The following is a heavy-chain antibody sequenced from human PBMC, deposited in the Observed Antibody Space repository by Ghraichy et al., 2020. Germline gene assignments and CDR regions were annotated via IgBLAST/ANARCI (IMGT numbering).Heavy chain of an antibody. D-gene: IGHD1-26*01. CDR1: GGSITRSTYY. CDR3: ARNKNNGNYVVFDI. V-gene: IGHV4-39*07. J-gene: IGHJ3*02. CDR2: LYFSGNT. Sequence: SETLSLTCTVSGGSITRSTYYWGWIRQPPGQGREWIVSLYFSGNTYYKLSLKSRVTILVDTSKNQLSLKLTSVTAADTAIYYCARNKNNGNYVVFDIWGQGTMVTVS.